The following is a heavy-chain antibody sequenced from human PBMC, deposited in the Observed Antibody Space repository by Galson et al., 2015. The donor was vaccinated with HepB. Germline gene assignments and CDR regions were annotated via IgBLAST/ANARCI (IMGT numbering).Heavy chain of an antibody. D-gene: IGHD3-9*01. V-gene: IGHV3-21*01. CDR2: ISSSSSYI. CDR1: GFTFSSYS. J-gene: IGHJ3*02. Sequence: SLRLSCAASGFTFSSYSMNWVRQAPGKGLEWVSSISSSSSYIYYADSVKSRFTISRDNAKNSLYLQMNSLRAEDTAVYYCARDYYDILTGYYFGRHGDAFDIWGQGTMGTVSS. CDR3: ARDYYDILTGYYFGRHGDAFDI.